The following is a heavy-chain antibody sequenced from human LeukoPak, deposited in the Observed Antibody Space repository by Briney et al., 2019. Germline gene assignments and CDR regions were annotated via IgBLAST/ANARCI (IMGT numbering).Heavy chain of an antibody. Sequence: ASVKVSCKASGYTFTGYYMHWVRQAPGQGLEWMGWINPNSGGTNYAQKFQGMVTMTRDTSISTAYMELSRLRSDDTAVYYCARDNYDILTGTKGFDYWGQGTLVTVSS. CDR2: INPNSGGT. D-gene: IGHD3-9*01. CDR1: GYTFTGYY. CDR3: ARDNYDILTGTKGFDY. V-gene: IGHV1-2*02. J-gene: IGHJ4*02.